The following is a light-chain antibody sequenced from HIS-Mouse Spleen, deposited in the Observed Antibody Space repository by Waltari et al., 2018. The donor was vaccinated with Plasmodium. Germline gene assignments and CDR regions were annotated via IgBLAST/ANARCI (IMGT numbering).Light chain of an antibody. CDR3: YSTDSSGNHRV. CDR1: PLPNKY. J-gene: IGLJ3*02. V-gene: IGLV3-10*01. Sequence: SYELTQPPSVSLSPGQTPRITCPGDPLPNKYAYWYQQKSGQAPVLVIYEDSKRPSGIPERFSGSSSGTMATLTISGAQVEDEADYYCYSTDSSGNHRVFGGGTKLTVL. CDR2: EDS.